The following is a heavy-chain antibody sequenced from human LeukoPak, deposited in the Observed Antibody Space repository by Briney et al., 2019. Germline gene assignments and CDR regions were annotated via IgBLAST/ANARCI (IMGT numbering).Heavy chain of an antibody. Sequence: GGSLRLSCAVSGSSFSSASMNWVRQAPAKGLEWLSYISSASSTIYYADSVRGRFTISRDNAKNSLYLQMNSLRAEDTAVYYCAVSGRGGFYYYGKDVWGQGTTVTVSS. CDR1: GSSFSSAS. V-gene: IGHV3-48*04. J-gene: IGHJ6*02. CDR2: ISSASSTI. CDR3: AVSGRGGFYYYGKDV. D-gene: IGHD1-26*01.